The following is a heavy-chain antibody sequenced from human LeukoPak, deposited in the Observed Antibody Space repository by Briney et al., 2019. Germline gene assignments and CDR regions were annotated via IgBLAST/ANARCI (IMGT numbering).Heavy chain of an antibody. CDR3: ARLSPYGMDV. V-gene: IGHV4-39*01. CDR1: GSSISSSSYY. Sequence: SETLSLTCTVSGSSISSSSYYWGWIRQPPGKGLEWIGSIYYSGSTYYNPSLKSRVTISVDTSKNQFSLKLSSVTAADTAVYYCARLSPYGMDVWGQGTTVTVSS. CDR2: IYYSGST. J-gene: IGHJ6*02.